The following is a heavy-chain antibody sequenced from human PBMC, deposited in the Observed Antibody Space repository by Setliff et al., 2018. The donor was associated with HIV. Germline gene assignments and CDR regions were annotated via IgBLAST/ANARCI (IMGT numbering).Heavy chain of an antibody. J-gene: IGHJ3*01. V-gene: IGHV1-69*13. Sequence: GASVKVSCKSSGGTFSRHTISWVRQAPGQGLEWMGGIIPIFGTANYAQKFQRRLTITADEVRNTAYVELSSLRSEDTAVYYCARHAGYYDSSGYYYDAFDLWGQGTMVTVSS. CDR2: IIPIFGTA. CDR3: ARHAGYYDSSGYYYDAFDL. CDR1: GGTFSRHT. D-gene: IGHD3-22*01.